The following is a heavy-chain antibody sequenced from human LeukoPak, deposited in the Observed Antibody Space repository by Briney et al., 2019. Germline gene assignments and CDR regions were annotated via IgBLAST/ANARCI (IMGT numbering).Heavy chain of an antibody. D-gene: IGHD2-15*01. Sequence: SETLSLTCAVYGGSFSGYYWSWIRQPPGKGLEWIGEINHSGSTNYSPSLKSRVTISVDTSKNQFSLKLSSVTAADTAVYYCARGVVPEYYFDYWGQGTLVTVSS. CDR3: ARGVVPEYYFDY. V-gene: IGHV4-34*01. CDR2: INHSGST. CDR1: GGSFSGYY. J-gene: IGHJ4*02.